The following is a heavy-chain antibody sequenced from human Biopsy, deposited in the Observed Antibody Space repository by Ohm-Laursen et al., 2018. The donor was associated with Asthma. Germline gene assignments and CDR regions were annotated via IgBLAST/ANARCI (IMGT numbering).Heavy chain of an antibody. Sequence: SVKVSCKSLGGTFNTYVIGWVRQAPGQGLEWKGGINSVFGTTTYPQKFQDRVTITADDSTSTVYMELSSLRSEDTAVYYCAREAGSCISRTCYSLDFWGQGTLVTVSS. J-gene: IGHJ4*02. CDR1: GGTFNTYV. CDR3: AREAGSCISRTCYSLDF. V-gene: IGHV1-69*13. D-gene: IGHD2-2*01. CDR2: INSVFGTT.